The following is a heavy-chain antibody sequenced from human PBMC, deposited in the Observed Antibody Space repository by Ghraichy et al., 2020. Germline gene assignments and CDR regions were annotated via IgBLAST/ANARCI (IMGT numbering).Heavy chain of an antibody. CDR2: IYPGDSDT. CDR1: GYSFTSYW. D-gene: IGHD6-19*01. J-gene: IGHJ4*02. V-gene: IGHV5-51*01. Sequence: GESLNISCKGSGYSFTSYWIGWVRQMPGKGLEWMGIIYPGDSDTRYSPSFQGQVTISADKSISTAYLQWTSLKASDTAMYFGARRYTSGWYFDYWGQGTLVTVSS. CDR3: ARRYTSGWYFDY.